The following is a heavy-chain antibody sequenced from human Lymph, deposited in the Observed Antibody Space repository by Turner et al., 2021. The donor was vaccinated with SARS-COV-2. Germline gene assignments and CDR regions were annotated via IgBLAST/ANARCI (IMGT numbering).Heavy chain of an antibody. CDR2: IIPIFGTG. V-gene: IGHV1-69*01. D-gene: IGHD6-19*01. Sequence: QVQLAQSGAQVKKPGSSVKVSCTASGGTFSSYAISWGRQAPGQGLEWMGGIIPIFGTGNYAQKFQGRVTITADESTSTAYMELSSLRSEDTAVYYCARDTAVAGTLGAFDIWGQGTMVTVSS. CDR3: ARDTAVAGTLGAFDI. J-gene: IGHJ3*02. CDR1: GGTFSSYA.